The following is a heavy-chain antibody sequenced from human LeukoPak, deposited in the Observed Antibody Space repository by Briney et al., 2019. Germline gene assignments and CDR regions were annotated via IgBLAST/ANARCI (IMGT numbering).Heavy chain of an antibody. V-gene: IGHV7-4-1*02. D-gene: IGHD6-13*01. Sequence: GASVKVSRKASGYTFTSYAMNWVRQAPGQGLEWMGWINTNTGNPTYAQGFTGRFVFSLDTSVSTAYLQISSLKAEDTAVYYCAREEVAAADVPPMGPDYWGQGTLVTVSS. J-gene: IGHJ4*02. CDR2: INTNTGNP. CDR1: GYTFTSYA. CDR3: AREEVAAADVPPMGPDY.